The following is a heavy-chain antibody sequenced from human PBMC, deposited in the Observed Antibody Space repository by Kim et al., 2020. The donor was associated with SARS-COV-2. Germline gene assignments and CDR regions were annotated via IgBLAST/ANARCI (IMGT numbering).Heavy chain of an antibody. CDR1: GFTFSSYS. Sequence: GGSLRLSCAASGFTFSSYSMNWVRQAPGKGLEWVSYISSSSSTIYYADSVKGRFTISRDNAKNSLYLQMNSLRAEDTAVYYCARGDYGDYTDYWGQGTLVTVSS. V-gene: IGHV3-48*04. D-gene: IGHD4-17*01. CDR3: ARGDYGDYTDY. J-gene: IGHJ4*02. CDR2: ISSSSSTI.